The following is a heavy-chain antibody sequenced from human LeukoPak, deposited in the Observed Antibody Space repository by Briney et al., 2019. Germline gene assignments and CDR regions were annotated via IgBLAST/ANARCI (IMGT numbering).Heavy chain of an antibody. CDR1: GFTFSSYE. J-gene: IGHJ6*04. CDR3: ARESTLGFGELFRYYYGMDV. V-gene: IGHV3-48*03. CDR2: ISSSGSTT. D-gene: IGHD3-10*01. Sequence: GGSLRLSCAASGFTFSSYEMNLVRQAPGEGLGWVSYISSSGSTTYSADSVEGRFTTSRDTAKNSMYLQLNSLRAEATAVYYCARESTLGFGELFRYYYGMDVWGKGTTVTVSS.